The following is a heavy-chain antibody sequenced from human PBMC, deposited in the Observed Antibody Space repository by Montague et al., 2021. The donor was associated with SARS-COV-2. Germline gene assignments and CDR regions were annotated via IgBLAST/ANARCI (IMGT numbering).Heavy chain of an antibody. J-gene: IGHJ4*02. CDR3: ARLASGWWELTLDY. D-gene: IGHD2-15*01. CDR2: IYYSGST. Sequence: SETLSLTYTVSGGSISSSSYYWGWIRQPPGKGLEWIGSIYYSGSTYYXPSLKSRVTISVDTSKNQFSLKPSSVTAADTAVYYCARLASGWWELTLDYWGQGTLVTVSS. V-gene: IGHV4-39*01. CDR1: GGSISSSSYY.